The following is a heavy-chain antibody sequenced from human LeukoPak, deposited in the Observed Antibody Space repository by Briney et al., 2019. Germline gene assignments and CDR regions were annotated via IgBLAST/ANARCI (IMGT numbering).Heavy chain of an antibody. D-gene: IGHD6-19*01. J-gene: IGHJ4*02. CDR2: ISGSGGSA. CDR3: AKGQWLAHYYFDY. V-gene: IGHV3-23*01. Sequence: GGSLRLSCAASGFTVSSNYMSWVRQAPGKGLEWVSAISGSGGSAYYADSVKGRFTISRDNSKNTLYLQMNSLRAEDTAVYYCAKGQWLAHYYFDYWGQGTLVTISS. CDR1: GFTVSSNY.